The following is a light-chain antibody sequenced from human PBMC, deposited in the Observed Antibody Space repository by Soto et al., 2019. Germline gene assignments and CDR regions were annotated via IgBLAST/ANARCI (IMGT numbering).Light chain of an antibody. CDR2: KAS. V-gene: IGKV1-5*03. CDR1: QTISSW. CDR3: QQYNSYPLT. J-gene: IGKJ4*01. Sequence: TQMTQSPLSLSASVGEEITITCRASQTISSWLAWYQQKPGQAPKLLIYKASSLESAVPSRFSGSGSGTEFTLTSSGLQPDDFATYYCQQYNSYPLTFGGGTKVDIK.